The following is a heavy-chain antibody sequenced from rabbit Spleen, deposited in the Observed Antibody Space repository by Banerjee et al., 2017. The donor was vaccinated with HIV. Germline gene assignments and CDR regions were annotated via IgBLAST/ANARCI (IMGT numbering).Heavy chain of an antibody. CDR3: ARGSATMTMVITGFYFNL. V-gene: IGHV1S45*01. CDR1: GSSFSSDHY. Sequence: QQQLEESGGGLVKPGGTLPLTRPTSGSSFSSDHYMCWVRHAPGKGLECIACIYGGSSGSTYYASWAKGRFTISKTSSTTVTLQMTSLTAADTATYFCARGSATMTMVITGFYFNLWGQGTLVTVS. D-gene: IGHD2-1*01. CDR2: IYGGSSGST. J-gene: IGHJ4*01.